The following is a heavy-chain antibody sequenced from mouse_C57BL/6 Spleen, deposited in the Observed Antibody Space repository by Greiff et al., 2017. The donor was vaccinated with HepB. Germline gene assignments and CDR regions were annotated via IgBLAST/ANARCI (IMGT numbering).Heavy chain of an antibody. J-gene: IGHJ2*01. Sequence: QVQLQQSGPELVKPGASVKISCKASGYAFSSSWMNWVKQRPGKGLEWIGRIYPGDGDTNYNGKFKGKATLTADTSSSTAYMQISSLTSEDSAVYFCARRDYGSLDYWGQGTTLTVAS. D-gene: IGHD1-1*01. CDR3: ARRDYGSLDY. CDR2: IYPGDGDT. V-gene: IGHV1-82*01. CDR1: GYAFSSSW.